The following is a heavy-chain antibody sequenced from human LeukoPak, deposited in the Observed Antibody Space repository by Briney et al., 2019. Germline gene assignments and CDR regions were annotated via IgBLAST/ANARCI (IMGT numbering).Heavy chain of an antibody. CDR3: AGARHGDYRWDY. CDR1: GYSFPSYW. D-gene: IGHD4-17*01. Sequence: GESLKISCKVSGYSFPSYWITWVRQVPGKGLEWMGRIAPSDSYTNYNPSFEGHVTMSVEKSITTVYLQWSSLKASDTAMYYCAGARHGDYRWDYWGQGTLVTVSS. CDR2: IAPSDSYT. J-gene: IGHJ4*02. V-gene: IGHV5-10-1*01.